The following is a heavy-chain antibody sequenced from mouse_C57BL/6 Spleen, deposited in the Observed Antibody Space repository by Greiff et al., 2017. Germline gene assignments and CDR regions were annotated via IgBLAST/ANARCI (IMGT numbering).Heavy chain of an antibody. V-gene: IGHV1-82*01. CDR3: ARADYGSSYGYFDV. J-gene: IGHJ1*03. D-gene: IGHD1-1*01. Sequence: QVQLQQSGPELVKPGASVKISCKASGYAFSSSWMNWVKQRPGKGLEWIGRIYPGDGDTNYNGKFKGKATLTADKSSGTAYMQLSSLTSEDSAVYFCARADYGSSYGYFDVWGTGTTVTVSS. CDR1: GYAFSSSW. CDR2: IYPGDGDT.